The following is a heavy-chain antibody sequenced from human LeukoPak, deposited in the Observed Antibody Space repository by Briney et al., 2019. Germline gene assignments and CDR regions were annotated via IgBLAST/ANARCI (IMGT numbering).Heavy chain of an antibody. D-gene: IGHD1-26*01. Sequence: GGSLRHSCAASGFTFDDYAMHWVRQAPGKGLEWVSGISWNSGSIGYADSVKGRFTISRDNAKNSLYLQMNSLRAEDTALYYCAKEASGSYDGEIGFDPWGQGTLVTVSS. J-gene: IGHJ5*02. CDR3: AKEASGSYDGEIGFDP. CDR2: ISWNSGSI. V-gene: IGHV3-9*01. CDR1: GFTFDDYA.